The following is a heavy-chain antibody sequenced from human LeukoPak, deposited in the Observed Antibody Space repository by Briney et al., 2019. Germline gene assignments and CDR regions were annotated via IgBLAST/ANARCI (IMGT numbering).Heavy chain of an antibody. J-gene: IGHJ6*03. CDR1: GYSFTSYW. CDR3: ALGYSYGYYYMDV. CDR2: IYPGDSDT. Sequence: GESLKISCPGSGYSFTSYWIGWVRQMPGKGLEWMGIIYPGDSDTRYSPSFQGQVTISADKSISTAYVQWSSLKASDTATYYCALGYSYGYYYMDVWGKGTTVTVSS. V-gene: IGHV5-51*03. D-gene: IGHD5-18*01.